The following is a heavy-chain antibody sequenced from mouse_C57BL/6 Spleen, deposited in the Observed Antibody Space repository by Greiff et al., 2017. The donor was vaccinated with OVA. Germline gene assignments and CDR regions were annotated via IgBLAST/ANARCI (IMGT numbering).Heavy chain of an antibody. J-gene: IGHJ4*01. V-gene: IGHV1-55*01. CDR3: ASHYGNYDYAMDY. D-gene: IGHD2-1*01. CDR2: IYPGSGST. CDR1: GYTFTSYW. Sequence: QVQLQQPGAELVKPGASVKMSCKASGYTFTSYWITWVKQRPGQGLEWIGDIYPGSGSTNYNEKFKSKATLTVDTSSSTAYMQLSSLTSEDSAVYYCASHYGNYDYAMDYWGQGTSVTVSS.